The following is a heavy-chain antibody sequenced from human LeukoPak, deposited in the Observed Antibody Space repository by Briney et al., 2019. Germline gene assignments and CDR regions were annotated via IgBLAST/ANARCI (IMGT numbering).Heavy chain of an antibody. J-gene: IGHJ4*02. Sequence: ASVKVSCKASGYTFTSYYMHWVRQAPGQGLEWMGIINPSGGSTSYAQKLQGRVTMTTDTSTSTAYMELRSLRSDDTAVYYCARETLPRAYYDFWSGYSDFDYWGQGTLVTVSS. CDR1: GYTFTSYY. D-gene: IGHD3-3*01. CDR3: ARETLPRAYYDFWSGYSDFDY. CDR2: INPSGGST. V-gene: IGHV1-46*01.